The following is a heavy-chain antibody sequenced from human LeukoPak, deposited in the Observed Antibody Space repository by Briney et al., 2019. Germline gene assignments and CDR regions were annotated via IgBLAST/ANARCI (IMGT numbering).Heavy chain of an antibody. CDR2: ISSSSSTI. D-gene: IGHD3-3*01. V-gene: IGHV3-48*01. CDR3: AGARSGNYFDY. CDR1: GFTFSSVS. Sequence: TGGSLRLSCAASGFTFSSVSMSWVRQAPGKGLEWISYISSSSSTIYYADSVKGRFTISRDNAKNSVYLQMNSLRAEDTAVYSCAGARSGNYFDYWGQGTLVTVSS. J-gene: IGHJ4*02.